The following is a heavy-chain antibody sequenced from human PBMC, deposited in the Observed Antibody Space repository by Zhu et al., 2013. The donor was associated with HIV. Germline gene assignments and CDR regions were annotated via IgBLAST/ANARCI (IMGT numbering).Heavy chain of an antibody. CDR1: GYTFTSYA. V-gene: IGHV1-18*01. D-gene: IGHD6-13*01. J-gene: IGHJ4*03. Sequence: QVHLVQSGPELKKPGASVRVSCKASGYTFTSYALAWVRQAPGQGPEWMGWINPYNGDTKYARRFQGRVTMSTDTSTNTAYMEVRTLRSDDTAVYFCARDHSAAARRGFDYWGQGTMVTVSS. CDR2: INPYNGDT. CDR3: ARDHSAAARRGFDY.